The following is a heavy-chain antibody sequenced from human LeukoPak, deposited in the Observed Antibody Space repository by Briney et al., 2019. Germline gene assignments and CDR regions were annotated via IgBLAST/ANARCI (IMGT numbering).Heavy chain of an antibody. Sequence: GGSLRLSCVASGITFSSYSMNWVRQAPGKGLEWVSYISSFSGTINYADSVKGRFTISRDNSKNTLYLQMNSLRAEDTAVYYCANLGGDLGTYWGQGTLVTVSS. V-gene: IGHV3-48*01. J-gene: IGHJ4*02. CDR2: ISSFSGTI. CDR1: GITFSSYS. CDR3: ANLGGDLGTY. D-gene: IGHD2-21*01.